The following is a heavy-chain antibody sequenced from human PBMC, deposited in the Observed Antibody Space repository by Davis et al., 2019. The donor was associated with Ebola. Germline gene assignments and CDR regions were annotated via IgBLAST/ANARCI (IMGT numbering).Heavy chain of an antibody. J-gene: IGHJ4*02. V-gene: IGHV4-39*01. CDR3: ARGSLSDSSPIDY. CDR1: GGSITSGSYY. Sequence: SETLSLTCTVSGGSITSGSYYWGWIRQPPGKGLEWIGSIYYRGSTYYNPSLRSRVTTSVDTSKNQFSLKIRSVTAADTAVYYCARGSLSDSSPIDYWGQGTLVTVSS. D-gene: IGHD3-22*01. CDR2: IYYRGST.